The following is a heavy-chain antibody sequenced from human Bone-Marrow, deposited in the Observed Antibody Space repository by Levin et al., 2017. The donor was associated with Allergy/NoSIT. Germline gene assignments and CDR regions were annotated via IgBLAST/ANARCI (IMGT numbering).Heavy chain of an antibody. J-gene: IGHJ4*02. CDR2: IHHTGAT. V-gene: IGHV4-38-2*01. D-gene: IGHD1-1*01. Sequence: PSETLSLSCAVSGLFMSSGYYGHWIRQSPGKGLEWIGTIHHTGATYYKPSLKSRVTLSMDTSKNLFSLRLSSMTAADTAVYYCATHSDRIRERDDYWGQGTLVTVSS. CDR3: ATHSDRIRERDDY. CDR1: GLFMSSGYY.